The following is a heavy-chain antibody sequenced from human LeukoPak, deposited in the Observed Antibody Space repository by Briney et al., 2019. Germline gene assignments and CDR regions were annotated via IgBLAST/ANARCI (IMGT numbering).Heavy chain of an antibody. Sequence: ASVKVSCKASGYTFTSYDINWVRQAPGQGLEWMGWINPNSGGTNYAQKFQGRVTMTRDTSISTAYMELSRLRFDDTAVYYCARGPVLLWFGELQTPVPPDYWGQGTLVTVSS. CDR2: INPNSGGT. CDR1: GYTFTSYD. D-gene: IGHD3-10*01. V-gene: IGHV1-2*02. J-gene: IGHJ4*02. CDR3: ARGPVLLWFGELQTPVPPDY.